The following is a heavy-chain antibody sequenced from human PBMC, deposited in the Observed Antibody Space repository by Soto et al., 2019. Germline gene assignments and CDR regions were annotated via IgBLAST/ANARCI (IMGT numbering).Heavy chain of an antibody. Sequence: QVQLQESGPGLVKPSETLSLTCTVSGGSISNKYWSWIRQPAGKGLEWIGRMSSSGVTNYSTSLKSRVTMSVDMSKNQFSLKLSSVTATDAAVYYCARALDSSGWYGDDAFDIWGQGTMVTVSS. CDR3: ARALDSSGWYGDDAFDI. D-gene: IGHD6-19*01. J-gene: IGHJ3*02. CDR1: GGSISNKY. V-gene: IGHV4-4*07. CDR2: MSSSGVT.